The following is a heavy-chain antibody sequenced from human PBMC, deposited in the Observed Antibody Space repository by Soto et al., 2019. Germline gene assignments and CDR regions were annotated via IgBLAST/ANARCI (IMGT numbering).Heavy chain of an antibody. V-gene: IGHV4-59*01. CDR3: AREEYYAIDY. D-gene: IGHD2-2*01. CDR2: IYYSGST. Sequence: SETLSLTCTVSGGSISSYYWSWIRQPPGKGLEWIGYIYYSGSTNYNPSLKSRVTISVDTSKNQFSLKLSSVTAADTAVYYCAREEYYAIDYWGQGTLVTVSS. J-gene: IGHJ4*02. CDR1: GGSISSYY.